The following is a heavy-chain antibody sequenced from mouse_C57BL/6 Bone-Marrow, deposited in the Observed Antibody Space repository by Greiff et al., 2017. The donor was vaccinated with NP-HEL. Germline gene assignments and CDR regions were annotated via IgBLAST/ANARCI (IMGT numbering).Heavy chain of an antibody. CDR3: ARHLGDFDY. J-gene: IGHJ2*01. D-gene: IGHD4-1*01. V-gene: IGHV5-6*01. CDR1: GFTFSSYG. Sequence: EVKLMESGGDLVKPGGSLKLSCAASGFTFSSYGMSWVRQTPDKRLEWVATISSGGSYTYYPDSVKGRFTISRDNAKNTLYLQMSSLKSEDTAMYYCARHLGDFDYWGQGTTLTVSS. CDR2: ISSGGSYT.